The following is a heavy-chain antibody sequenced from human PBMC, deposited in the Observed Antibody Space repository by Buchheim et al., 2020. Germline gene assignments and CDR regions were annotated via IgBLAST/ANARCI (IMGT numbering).Heavy chain of an antibody. CDR1: GFTFSDYY. Sequence: QVQLVESGGGLVKPGGSLRLSCAASGFTFSDYYMSWIRQAPGKGLEWVSYISSSSSYTNYADSVKGRFTISRDNAKKSQYLQMNSLRAEDTAVYYCARENYYDSSGNLAGYFDLWGRGTL. D-gene: IGHD3-22*01. J-gene: IGHJ2*01. CDR2: ISSSSSYT. CDR3: ARENYYDSSGNLAGYFDL. V-gene: IGHV3-11*05.